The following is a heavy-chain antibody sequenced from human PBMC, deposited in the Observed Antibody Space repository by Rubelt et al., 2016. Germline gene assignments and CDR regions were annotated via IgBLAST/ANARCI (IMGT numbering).Heavy chain of an antibody. CDR1: GFTFSDYY. CDR2: ISYSGTYT. D-gene: IGHD5-24*01. CDR3: ARGDGHTPTFDY. V-gene: IGHV3-11*05. J-gene: IGHJ4*02. Sequence: GGGLVKPGGSLRLSCAASGFTFSDYYMSWIRQAPGMGLEWVAYISYSGTYTKYADSVKGRFAISRDNVKNSLYLQMSGLRAEETAVYYCARGDGHTPTFDYWGQGTLVTVSS.